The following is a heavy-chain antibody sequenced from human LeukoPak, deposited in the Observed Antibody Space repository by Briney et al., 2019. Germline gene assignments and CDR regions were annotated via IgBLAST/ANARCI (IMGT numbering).Heavy chain of an antibody. D-gene: IGHD6-25*01. CDR3: AAISYSGTWPVGY. Sequence: PGGTLRLSCAASGVTFSSYARSWVRQAPGEGLEWVSGISAGGDTTYTADSVRGGFTISRDNSNNTLYLQMNTLTAEDTAVYYCAAISYSGTWPVGYWGQGTLVTVTA. J-gene: IGHJ4*02. CDR1: GVTFSSYA. CDR2: ISAGGDTT. V-gene: IGHV3-23*01.